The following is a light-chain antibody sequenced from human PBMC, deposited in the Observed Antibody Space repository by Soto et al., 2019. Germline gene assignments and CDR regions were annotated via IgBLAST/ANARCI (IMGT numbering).Light chain of an antibody. J-gene: IGKJ1*01. V-gene: IGKV3-15*01. CDR2: GAS. Sequence: VMTQAQATLSVSPPETATLSCRASQTINNNVAWYQLKDGQAPRLLIYGASTRATDVPARFSGSGSGTEFTLTISSLQSEDFAEYHCQQYNNWPQTFGQGTKVDIK. CDR1: QTINNN. CDR3: QQYNNWPQT.